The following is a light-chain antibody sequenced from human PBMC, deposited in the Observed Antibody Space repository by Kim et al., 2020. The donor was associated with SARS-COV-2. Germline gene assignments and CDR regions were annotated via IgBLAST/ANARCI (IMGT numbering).Light chain of an antibody. CDR3: QQYNNWRPIT. V-gene: IGKV3-15*01. Sequence: SQGERAPLPCRASQSVSSDLAWYQQKPGQAPRLLIYGASTRATGIPARFRGSGSGTEFTLTISSLQSEDFAVYYCQQYNNWRPITFGQGTRLEIK. J-gene: IGKJ5*01. CDR2: GAS. CDR1: QSVSSD.